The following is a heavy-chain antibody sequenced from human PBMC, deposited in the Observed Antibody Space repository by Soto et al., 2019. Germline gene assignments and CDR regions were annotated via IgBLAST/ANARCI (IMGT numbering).Heavy chain of an antibody. J-gene: IGHJ6*02. V-gene: IGHV3-20*04. CDR1: GFTFDDYG. CDR2: INWNGGST. CDR3: ASGIVGATTYGMDV. D-gene: IGHD1-26*01. Sequence: SLRLSCAASGFTFDDYGMSRVRQAPGKGLEWVSGINWNGGSTGYADSVKGRFTISRDNAKNSLYLQMNSLRAEDTALYYCASGIVGATTYGMDVWGQGTTVTVSS.